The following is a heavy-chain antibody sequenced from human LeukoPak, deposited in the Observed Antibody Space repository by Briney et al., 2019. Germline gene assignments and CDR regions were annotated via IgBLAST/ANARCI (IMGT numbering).Heavy chain of an antibody. D-gene: IGHD1-26*01. CDR3: AKDYSDSRVGDVFFEY. J-gene: IGHJ4*02. CDR2: ITSGFTP. V-gene: IGHV3-23*01. CDR1: GLTFSSYA. Sequence: GGSLSLSCAASGLTFSSYAMSWVRQAPGKGLEWVSGITSGFTPHYADSVKGRFTISRDNSKNTFHLQMNSLRAEDTAVYYCAKDYSDSRVGDVFFEYWGQGTLVTVSS.